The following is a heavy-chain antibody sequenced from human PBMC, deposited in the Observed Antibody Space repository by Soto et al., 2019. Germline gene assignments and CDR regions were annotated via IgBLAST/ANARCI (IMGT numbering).Heavy chain of an antibody. J-gene: IGHJ4*02. CDR2: ISGSGDTT. CDR1: GFTFSGYA. Sequence: GSLRLSCAPSGFTFSGYAMGWVRQAPGKGLEWVSSISGSGDTTHSADSVRGRFTISRDNSKNTLYLQMNGLRAEDTAVYYCAKGQGYSRTWYFDSWGQGTLVTVSS. CDR3: AKGQGYSRTWYFDS. D-gene: IGHD6-13*01. V-gene: IGHV3-23*01.